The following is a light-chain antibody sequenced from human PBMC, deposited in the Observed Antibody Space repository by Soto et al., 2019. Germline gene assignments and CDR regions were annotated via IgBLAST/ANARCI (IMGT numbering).Light chain of an antibody. V-gene: IGKV3-20*01. J-gene: IGKJ1*01. CDR1: RSVSNNY. CDR2: GAS. Sequence: EIVLTQSPGTLSLSPGERATLSCRASRSVSNNYVAWYQRKPGQAPRLLIYGASSRATDIPRRFSGSGSGTDFTLTITRLEQEDFAVYYWQQYGSSPPTFGQGTKVESK. CDR3: QQYGSSPPT.